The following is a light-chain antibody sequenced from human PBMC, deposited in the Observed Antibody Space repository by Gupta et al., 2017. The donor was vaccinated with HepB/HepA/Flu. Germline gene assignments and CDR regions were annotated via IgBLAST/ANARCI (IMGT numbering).Light chain of an antibody. J-gene: IGKJ1*01. CDR2: KAS. CDR1: QSISTW. V-gene: IGKV1-5*03. Sequence: DIQMTQSPSTLSASVGDRVTITCRASQSISTWLAWYQQKPGKAPKVLIYKASSLESGVPSRFSGSGSGTEFTLTISSLQPDDFATYYCQQYNSYLWTFGQGTXVEI. CDR3: QQYNSYLWT.